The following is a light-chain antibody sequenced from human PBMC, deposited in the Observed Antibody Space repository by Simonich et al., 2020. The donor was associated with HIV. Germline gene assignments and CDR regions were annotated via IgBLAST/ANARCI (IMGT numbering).Light chain of an antibody. CDR3: QQYNNWPPIT. Sequence: DIQMTQSPSSLSASVGDRVTITCRASQGISNYLAWYQQKPGKVPTLLIYAASTLQAGVHSRFSGSGSGTEFTLTISSMQSEDFAVYYCQQYNNWPPITFGQGTKVEIK. CDR2: AAS. CDR1: QGISNY. V-gene: IGKV1-27*01. J-gene: IGKJ1*01.